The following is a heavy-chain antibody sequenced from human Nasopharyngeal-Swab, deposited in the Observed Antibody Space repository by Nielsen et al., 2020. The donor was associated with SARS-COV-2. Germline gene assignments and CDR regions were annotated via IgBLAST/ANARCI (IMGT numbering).Heavy chain of an antibody. CDR3: ARDGLDYDFWSAYFMDV. J-gene: IGHJ6*02. CDR1: GFTFNNYN. D-gene: IGHD3-3*01. CDR2: ISSSSSYI. Sequence: GESLKISCAASGFTFNNYNFNWVRQAPGKGLEWVSSISSSSSYIYYADSVKGRFTISRDNAKNSLYLQMNSLRAEEPAVYYCARDGLDYDFWSAYFMDVWGQGTTVTVSS. V-gene: IGHV3-21*01.